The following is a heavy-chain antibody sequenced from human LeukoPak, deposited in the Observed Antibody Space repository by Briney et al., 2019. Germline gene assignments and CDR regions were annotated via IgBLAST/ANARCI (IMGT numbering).Heavy chain of an antibody. V-gene: IGHV3-64*04. CDR2: ISSNGGST. D-gene: IGHD2-21*02. CDR3: AKALEVTAIFDY. J-gene: IGHJ4*02. CDR1: GFTFSSYA. Sequence: GGSLRLSCSASGFTFSSYAMHWVRQAPGKGLEYVSAISSNGGSTYYADSVKGRFTISRDNSKDTLYLQMNSLRAEDTAVYYCAKALEVTAIFDYWGQGTLVTVSS.